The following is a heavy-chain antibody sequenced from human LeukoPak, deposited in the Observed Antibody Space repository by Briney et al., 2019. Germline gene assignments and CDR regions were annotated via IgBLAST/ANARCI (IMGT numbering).Heavy chain of an antibody. CDR2: INHSGST. Sequence: SETLSLTCAVYGGSFSGYYWRWIRQPPGKGLEWIGEINHSGSTNYNPSLKSRVTISVDTSKNQFSLKLSSVTAADTAVYYCARLTRITMIVVTSWFDPWGQGTLVTVSS. CDR3: ARLTRITMIVVTSWFDP. D-gene: IGHD3-22*01. V-gene: IGHV4-34*01. CDR1: GGSFSGYY. J-gene: IGHJ5*02.